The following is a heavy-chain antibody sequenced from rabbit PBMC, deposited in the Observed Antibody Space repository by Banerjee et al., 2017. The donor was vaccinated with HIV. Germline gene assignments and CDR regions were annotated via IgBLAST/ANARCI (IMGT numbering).Heavy chain of an antibody. CDR3: ARDRTDVGDGARTFDL. Sequence: QEQLEESGGGLVQPEGSLTLTCKASGFDFRSNGIWWVRQAPGKGLEWIACIYDGNSGSTYYTSWAKGRFTISKTSSTTVTLQMTSLTGADTATYFCARDRTDVGDGARTFDLWGPGTLVTVS. J-gene: IGHJ4*01. V-gene: IGHV1S45*01. D-gene: IGHD2-1*01. CDR1: GFDFRSNG. CDR2: IYDGNSGST.